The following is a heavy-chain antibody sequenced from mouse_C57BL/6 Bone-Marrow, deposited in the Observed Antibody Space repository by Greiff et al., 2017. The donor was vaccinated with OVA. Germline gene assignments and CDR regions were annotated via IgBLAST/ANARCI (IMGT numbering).Heavy chain of an antibody. CDR2: ISYDGSN. CDR3: ARDAGDYGGYWYFDV. J-gene: IGHJ1*03. D-gene: IGHD2-4*01. V-gene: IGHV3-6*01. CDR1: GYSITSGYY. Sequence: VQLKESGPGLVKPSQSLSLTCSVTGYSITSGYYWNWIRQFPGNKLEWMGYISYDGSNNYNPSLKNRISITRDTSKNQFFLKLNSVTTEDTATYYCARDAGDYGGYWYFDVWGTGTTVTVSS.